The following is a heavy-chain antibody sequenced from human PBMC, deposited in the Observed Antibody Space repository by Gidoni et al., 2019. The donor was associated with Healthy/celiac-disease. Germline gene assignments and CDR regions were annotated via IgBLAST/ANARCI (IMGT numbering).Heavy chain of an antibody. J-gene: IGHJ6*02. Sequence: QVQLVESGGGLVKPGGSLRLSCAASGFTFSDYYMSWIRQAPGKGLEWVSYISSSSSYTNYADSVKGRFTISRDNAKNSLYLQMNSLRAEDTAVYYCARDGMDSSYTVVYYYYGMDVWGQGTTVTVSS. CDR1: GFTFSDYY. CDR3: ARDGMDSSYTVVYYYYGMDV. D-gene: IGHD2-2*02. V-gene: IGHV3-11*06. CDR2: ISSSSSYT.